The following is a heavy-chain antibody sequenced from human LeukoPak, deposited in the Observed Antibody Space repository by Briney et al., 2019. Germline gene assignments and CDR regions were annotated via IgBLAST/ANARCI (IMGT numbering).Heavy chain of an antibody. D-gene: IGHD2-21*01. V-gene: IGHV3-7*01. Sequence: GGSLRLSCAASGFSFSSYWMSWVRRAPGKGLEWVGNINQDGSVKDYVDSVKGRFTISRDNAKNSLYLQMNSLRAEDTAVYYCARDAVILSMDVWGKGTTVTGSS. CDR2: INQDGSVK. CDR3: ARDAVILSMDV. CDR1: GFSFSSYW. J-gene: IGHJ6*03.